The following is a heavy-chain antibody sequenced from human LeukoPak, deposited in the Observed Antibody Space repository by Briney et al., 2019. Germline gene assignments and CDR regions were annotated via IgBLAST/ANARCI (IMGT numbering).Heavy chain of an antibody. Sequence: ASVKVSCKASGYTFTSYVVSCVRQAPGQGLEWMGWTSAYNGNTNYAQNLQGRVTMTTDTSTSTAYMELRSLRSDDTAVYYCARDAHQSGSYNFDYWGQGTLVTVSS. D-gene: IGHD1-26*01. J-gene: IGHJ4*02. CDR3: ARDAHQSGSYNFDY. CDR1: GYTFTSYV. CDR2: TSAYNGNT. V-gene: IGHV1-18*01.